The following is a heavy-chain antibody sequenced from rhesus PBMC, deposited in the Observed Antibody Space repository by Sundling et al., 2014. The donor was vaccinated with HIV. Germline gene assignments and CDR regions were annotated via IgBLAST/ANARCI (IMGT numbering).Heavy chain of an antibody. CDR1: GFRFSDYY. CDR2: IRDSGDST. J-gene: IGHJ4*01. Sequence: EVQLVESGGGWAKPGGSLRLSCAASGFRFSDYYIHWVRQAPGKGLEWVSGIRDSGDSTFYADSVQGRFTISRENAKKTVYLQMDSLRVEDTAVYYCTRESDYGHLFKHWGQGILVTVSS. CDR3: TRESDYGHLFKH. V-gene: IGHV3-59*01. D-gene: IGHD4-29*01.